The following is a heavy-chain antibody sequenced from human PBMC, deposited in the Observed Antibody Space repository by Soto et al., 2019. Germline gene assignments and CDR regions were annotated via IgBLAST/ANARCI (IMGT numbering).Heavy chain of an antibody. J-gene: IGHJ5*01. D-gene: IGHD1-26*01. CDR3: ARSYSTRRTPNSFDS. V-gene: IGHV4-39*01. CDR2: IYYSGST. CDR1: GASISSSNYY. Sequence: SETLSLASTVSGASISSSNYYWGWIRQPPGKGLEWIGTIYYSGSTYHNPSLKSRVTISVDTSKNQFSLKLSSVTAADTAVYYCARSYSTRRTPNSFDSCGKGTLVTLSS.